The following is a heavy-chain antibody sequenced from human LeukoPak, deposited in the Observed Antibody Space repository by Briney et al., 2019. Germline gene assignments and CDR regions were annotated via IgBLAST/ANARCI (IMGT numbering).Heavy chain of an antibody. V-gene: IGHV1-8*03. CDR2: MNPNSGNT. J-gene: IGHJ6*03. Sequence: ASVKVSCKASGYTFTSYDINGVRQATGQGLEWMGWMNPNSGNTGYAQKFQGRVTITRNTSISTAYMELSSLRSEDTAAYYCARSPAGRYYMDVWGKGTTVTVSS. CDR1: GYTFTSYD. CDR3: ARSPAGRYYMDV.